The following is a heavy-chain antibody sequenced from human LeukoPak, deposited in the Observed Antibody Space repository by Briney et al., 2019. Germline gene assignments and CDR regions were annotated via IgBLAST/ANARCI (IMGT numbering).Heavy chain of an antibody. Sequence: PSETLSLTCAVYGGSFSGYYWSWIRQPPGKGLEWIGEINHSGSTNYNPSLKSRVTISVDTSKNQFSLKLSSVTAADTAVYYCARGRVTMVRGVIMGYYFDHWGQGTLVTVSS. CDR1: GGSFSGYY. D-gene: IGHD3-10*01. CDR2: INHSGST. CDR3: ARGRVTMVRGVIMGYYFDH. J-gene: IGHJ4*02. V-gene: IGHV4-34*01.